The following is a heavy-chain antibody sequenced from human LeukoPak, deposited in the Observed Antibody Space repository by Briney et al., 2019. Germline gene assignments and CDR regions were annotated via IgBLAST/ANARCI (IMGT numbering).Heavy chain of an antibody. V-gene: IGHV3-21*01. D-gene: IGHD1-14*01. CDR2: IGPTGTDR. CDR1: GFTFSSCG. Sequence: GGSLRLSCAASGFTFSSCGFNWVRQAPGKGLEWVSSIGPTGTDRYYADSVRSRFTISRDNAKNSMYLQMDSLRDEDTTVYYCATETIGRHYDYWGQGTLLTVSS. CDR3: ATETIGRHYDY. J-gene: IGHJ4*02.